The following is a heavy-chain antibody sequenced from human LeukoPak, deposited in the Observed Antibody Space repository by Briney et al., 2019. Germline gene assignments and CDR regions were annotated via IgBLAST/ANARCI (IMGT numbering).Heavy chain of an antibody. CDR1: GGSISSGSYY. Sequence: SETLSLTCSVSGGSISSGSYYWSWIRQPAGKGLEWIGRIYTSGSTNYNPSLKSRVTISVDTSKNQFSLKLSSVTAADTAVYYCARATYYYDSSGYWYFDLWGRGTLVTVSS. J-gene: IGHJ2*01. CDR3: ARATYYYDSSGYWYFDL. CDR2: IYTSGST. V-gene: IGHV4-61*02. D-gene: IGHD3-22*01.